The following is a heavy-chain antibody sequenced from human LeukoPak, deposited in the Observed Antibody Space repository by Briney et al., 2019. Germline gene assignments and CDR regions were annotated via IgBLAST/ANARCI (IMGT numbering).Heavy chain of an antibody. CDR2: IYYSGST. Sequence: SETLSLTCTVSGVSISSGGYYWSWIRQHPGKGLEWIGYIYYSGSTYYNPSLKSRVTISVDTSKNQFSPKLSPVTAADTAVYYCARDRAGGYFDWSIRNWFDPWGQGTLVTVSS. CDR3: ARDRAGGYFDWSIRNWFDP. D-gene: IGHD3-9*01. J-gene: IGHJ5*02. CDR1: GVSISSGGYY. V-gene: IGHV4-31*03.